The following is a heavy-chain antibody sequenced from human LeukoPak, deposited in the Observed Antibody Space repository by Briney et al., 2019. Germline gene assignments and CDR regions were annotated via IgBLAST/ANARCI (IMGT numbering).Heavy chain of an antibody. Sequence: GASVKVSCKASGYTFTSYYMHWVRQAPGQGLEWMGKINPSDGSTRYAQKFQGRVTMTRDMSTSTVYMELSSLRSEDTAVYYCARDPSKTTVTTAGASYYMDVWGKGTTVTVSS. CDR2: INPSDGST. J-gene: IGHJ6*03. CDR1: GYTFTSYY. D-gene: IGHD4-17*01. V-gene: IGHV1-46*01. CDR3: ARDPSKTTVTTAGASYYMDV.